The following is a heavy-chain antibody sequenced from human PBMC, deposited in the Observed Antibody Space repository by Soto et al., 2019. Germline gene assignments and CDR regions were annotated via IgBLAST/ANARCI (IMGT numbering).Heavy chain of an antibody. CDR2: INAGNGNT. CDR3: ARDVSEYCSGGSCYNPPNWFDP. V-gene: IGHV1-3*01. Sequence: ASVKVSCKASGYTFTSYAMHWVRQAPGQRLEWMGWINAGNGNTKYSQKFQGRVTITRDTSASTAYMELSSLRSEDTAVYYCARDVSEYCSGGSCYNPPNWFDPWGQGTLVTVSS. J-gene: IGHJ5*02. D-gene: IGHD2-15*01. CDR1: GYTFTSYA.